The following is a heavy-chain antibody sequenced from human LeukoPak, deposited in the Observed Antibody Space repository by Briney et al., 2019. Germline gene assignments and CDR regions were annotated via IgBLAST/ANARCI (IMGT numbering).Heavy chain of an antibody. CDR1: GFTFSDYY. CDR3: ARDLGSVY. D-gene: IGHD3-10*01. V-gene: IGHV3-11*01. CDR2: ISSGDSTI. J-gene: IGHJ4*02. Sequence: PGGSLRLSCTASGFTFSDYYMSWIRRAPGKGLEWVSYISSGDSTIYYAASVKGRYTMSRDNDKNSLYLQMNSLRAEDTAVYYCARDLGSVYWGQGTLVTVSS.